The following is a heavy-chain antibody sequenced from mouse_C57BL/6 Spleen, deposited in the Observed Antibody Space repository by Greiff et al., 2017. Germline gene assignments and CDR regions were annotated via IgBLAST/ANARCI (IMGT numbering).Heavy chain of an antibody. J-gene: IGHJ4*01. D-gene: IGHD1-1*01. CDR1: GFSLTSYG. Sequence: VQLKESGPGLVQPSPCLSITCTASGFSLTSYGVHWVRQSPGKGLEWLGVIWRGGSTAYNAAFISRLSTSKDNSKGQVFFKMNCLHANDTAIYYCASITRVVDAMDYWGQGTTVTVSS. CDR2: IWRGGST. CDR3: ASITRVVDAMDY. V-gene: IGHV2-2*02.